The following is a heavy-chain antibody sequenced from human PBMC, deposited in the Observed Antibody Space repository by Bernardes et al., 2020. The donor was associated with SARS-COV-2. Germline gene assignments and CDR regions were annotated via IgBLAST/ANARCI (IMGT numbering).Heavy chain of an antibody. Sequence: GASLKISCKGSGYSLTNYWIGWVRQMPGKGLEWMGIIYAGDSDTRYSPSFQGQVTISADKSINTAYLQWSSLKASDTAMYYCARLRWDSSRYDFDYWGQGTLVTVSS. CDR3: ARLRWDSSRYDFDY. D-gene: IGHD3-22*01. CDR2: IYAGDSDT. V-gene: IGHV5-51*01. CDR1: GYSLTNYW. J-gene: IGHJ4*02.